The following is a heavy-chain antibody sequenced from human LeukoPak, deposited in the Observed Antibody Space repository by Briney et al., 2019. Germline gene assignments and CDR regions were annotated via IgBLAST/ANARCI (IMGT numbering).Heavy chain of an antibody. J-gene: IGHJ4*02. CDR1: GYTFTING. Sequence: ASVKVSCRASGYTFTINGISWVRQAPGRGLEWMGWISANSGDTIYAEKFHGRVTLTRDTSTGTAYMELNSLTYDDTAVYYCARDRWYAFDYWGQGTLVTVSS. CDR2: ISANSGDT. V-gene: IGHV1-18*01. D-gene: IGHD6-13*01. CDR3: ARDRWYAFDY.